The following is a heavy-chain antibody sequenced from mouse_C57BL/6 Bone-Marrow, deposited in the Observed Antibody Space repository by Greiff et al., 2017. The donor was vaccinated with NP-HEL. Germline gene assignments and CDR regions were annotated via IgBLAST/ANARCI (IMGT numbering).Heavy chain of an antibody. D-gene: IGHD1-1*01. J-gene: IGHJ2*01. V-gene: IGHV1-18*01. Sequence: VQLKESGPELVKPGASVKIPCKASGYTFTDYNMDWVKQSHGKSLEWIGDINPNNGGTIYNQKFKGKATLTVDKSSSTAYMELRSLTSEDTAVYYCARSDYYGSSYFYYFDYWGQGTTLTVSS. CDR2: INPNNGGT. CDR3: ARSDYYGSSYFYYFDY. CDR1: GYTFTDYN.